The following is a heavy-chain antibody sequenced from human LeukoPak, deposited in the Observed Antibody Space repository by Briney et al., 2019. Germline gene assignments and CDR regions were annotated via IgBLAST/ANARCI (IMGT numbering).Heavy chain of an antibody. Sequence: PGGSLRLSCAASGFTFSDYYMSWIRQAPGKGLEWVSYISSSSTYTNYADSVKGRFTISRDNAKNSLYLQMNSLRAEDTAVYYCAIYRSYGDRDYWGQGTLVTASS. V-gene: IGHV3-11*06. D-gene: IGHD4-17*01. CDR2: ISSSSTYT. J-gene: IGHJ4*02. CDR1: GFTFSDYY. CDR3: AIYRSYGDRDY.